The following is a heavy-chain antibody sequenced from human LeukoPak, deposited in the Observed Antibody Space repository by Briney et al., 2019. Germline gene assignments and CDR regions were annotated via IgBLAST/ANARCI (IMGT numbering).Heavy chain of an antibody. J-gene: IGHJ5*02. CDR3: ARDGLTSDIVVVPAAYNWFDP. CDR2: INPNSGST. Sequence: ASVKVSCKASGYTFTGYYTHWVRQAPGQGLEWMGWINPNSGSTNYAQKFQGRVTMTRDTSISTAYMELSRLRSDDTAVYYCARDGLTSDIVVVPAAYNWFDPWGRGTLVTVSS. D-gene: IGHD2-2*01. CDR1: GYTFTGYY. V-gene: IGHV1-2*02.